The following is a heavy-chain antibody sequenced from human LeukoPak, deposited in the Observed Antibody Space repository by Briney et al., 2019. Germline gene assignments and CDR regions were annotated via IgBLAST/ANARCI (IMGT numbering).Heavy chain of an antibody. J-gene: IGHJ3*02. V-gene: IGHV3-21*01. CDR1: GFTLSSYS. D-gene: IGHD3-22*01. Sequence: PGGSLRLSCAASGFTLSSYSMNWVPQAPGKGLEWVSSLSSSSNYIYYVDSVKGRFTISRDHDKNSLYLQMNSLRAEDTAVYYCARERWGHDRDAFDIWGQGTMVTVSS. CDR2: LSSSSNYI. CDR3: ARERWGHDRDAFDI.